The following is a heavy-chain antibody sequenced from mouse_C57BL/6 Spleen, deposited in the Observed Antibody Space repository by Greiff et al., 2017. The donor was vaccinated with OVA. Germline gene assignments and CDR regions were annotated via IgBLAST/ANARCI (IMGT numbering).Heavy chain of an antibody. CDR1: GFSFTSYA. D-gene: IGHD1-1*01. V-gene: IGHV2-9-1*01. J-gene: IGHJ4*01. Sequence: VKVVESGPGLVAPSQSLSITCTVSGFSFTSYAISWVRQPPGKGLEWLGVIWTGGGTNYNSALKSRLSISKDNYKSQVFLKMNSLQTENTARYYGARPVVEGAMDYWGQGTSVTVSS. CDR2: IWTGGGT. CDR3: ARPVVEGAMDY.